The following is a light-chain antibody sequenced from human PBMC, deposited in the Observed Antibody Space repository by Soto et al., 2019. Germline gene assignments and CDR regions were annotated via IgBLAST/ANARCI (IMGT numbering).Light chain of an antibody. Sequence: DIQLTQSPSTLSPSVGDRATLTCRASQSIRYWLAWFQQKAGKDPRLLIYEASRLESGVPSRISGSGSGTELTITISSLQPDDFETYYCQQYTSYPWTFGQGTKVDIK. CDR3: QQYTSYPWT. J-gene: IGKJ1*01. CDR1: QSIRYW. V-gene: IGKV1-5*03. CDR2: EAS.